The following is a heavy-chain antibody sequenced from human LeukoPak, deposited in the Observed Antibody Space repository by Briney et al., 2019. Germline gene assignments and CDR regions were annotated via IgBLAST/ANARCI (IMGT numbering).Heavy chain of an antibody. D-gene: IGHD3-10*01. CDR2: INPNSGGT. CDR3: ARGLVRELLWFGELPATTEMDV. V-gene: IGHV1-2*02. Sequence: ASVKVSCKASGYTFTGYYMHWVRQAPGQGLEWMGWINPNSGGTNYAQKFQGRVTMTRDTSISTAYMELSRLRSDDTAVYYCARGLVRELLWFGELPATTEMDVWGKGTTVTVSS. J-gene: IGHJ6*04. CDR1: GYTFTGYY.